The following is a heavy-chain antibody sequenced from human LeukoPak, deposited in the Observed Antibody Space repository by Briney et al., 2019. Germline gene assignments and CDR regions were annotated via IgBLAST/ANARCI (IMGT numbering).Heavy chain of an antibody. Sequence: PGGSLRLSCAASGFTFSSYGMHWVRQAPGKGLEWVAFIRYDGSNKYYADSVKGRFTISRDNSKNTLYLQMNSLRAEDTAVYYCAKGQWLLNYFDYWGQGTLVTVSS. CDR3: AKGQWLLNYFDY. V-gene: IGHV3-30*02. J-gene: IGHJ4*02. CDR2: IRYDGSNK. CDR1: GFTFSSYG. D-gene: IGHD3-22*01.